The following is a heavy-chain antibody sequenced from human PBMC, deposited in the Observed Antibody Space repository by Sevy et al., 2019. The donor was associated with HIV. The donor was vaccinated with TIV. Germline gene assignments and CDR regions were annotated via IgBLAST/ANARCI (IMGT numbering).Heavy chain of an antibody. D-gene: IGHD2-15*01. CDR1: GFTFSDYA. CDR3: ARGYCGGGSCTAFDP. CDR2: MYSGGSP. Sequence: GGSLRLSCAASGFTFSDYAMNWVRQAPGKGLEWVSVMYSGGSPYYADSVKGRFALSRDMSKNTVYLQMNSLRAEDTAVYYCARGYCGGGSCTAFDPWGQGTLVTVSS. V-gene: IGHV3-53*01. J-gene: IGHJ5*02.